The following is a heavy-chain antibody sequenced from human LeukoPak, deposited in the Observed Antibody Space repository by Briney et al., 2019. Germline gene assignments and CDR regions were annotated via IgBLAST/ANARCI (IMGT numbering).Heavy chain of an antibody. CDR2: ISAYNGNT. CDR3: ARVGHYGDYVSFDY. D-gene: IGHD4-17*01. J-gene: IGHJ4*02. V-gene: IGHV1-18*04. CDR1: GYTFTGYY. Sequence: ASVKVSCKASGYTFTGYYMHWVRQAPGQGLEWMGWISAYNGNTNYAQKLQGRVTMTTDTSTSTAYMELRSLRSDDTAVYYCARVGHYGDYVSFDYWGQGTLVTVSS.